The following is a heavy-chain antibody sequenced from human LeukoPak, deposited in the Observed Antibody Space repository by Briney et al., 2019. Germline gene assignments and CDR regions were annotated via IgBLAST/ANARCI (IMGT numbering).Heavy chain of an antibody. J-gene: IGHJ5*02. CDR2: INPSGGST. CDR1: GYTFTSYY. D-gene: IGHD6-13*01. CDR3: ARVLEAAAALGGLDP. Sequence: VASVKVSCKASGYTFTSYYMHWVRQDPGQGLEWMGIINPSGGSTSYAQKFQGRVTMTRDTSTSTVYMELSSLRSEDTAVYYCARVLEAAAALGGLDPWGQGTLVTVSS. V-gene: IGHV1-46*01.